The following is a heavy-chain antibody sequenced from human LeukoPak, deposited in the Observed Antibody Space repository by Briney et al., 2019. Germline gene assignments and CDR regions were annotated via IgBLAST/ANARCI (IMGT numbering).Heavy chain of an antibody. CDR2: ISISSTTI. D-gene: IGHD1-26*01. CDR1: GFTFSGYS. Sequence: GGSLRLSCLASGFTFSGYSMNWVRQAPGKGLEWVSYISISSTTINYADSVKGRFTISRDNAKNSLYLQMNSQRDEDTAVYYCARVMYGGISYSVDYWGQGTLVTVSS. CDR3: ARVMYGGISYSVDY. V-gene: IGHV3-48*02. J-gene: IGHJ4*02.